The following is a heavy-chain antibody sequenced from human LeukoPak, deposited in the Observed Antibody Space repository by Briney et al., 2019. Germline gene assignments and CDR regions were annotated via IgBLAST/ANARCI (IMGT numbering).Heavy chain of an antibody. CDR3: ARALRTTRPFDY. Sequence: PGGSLRLSHAASGFTLSRHWTHWVRHAPAKGLVWVSRINSDGSSTSYADSVKRRFTISRDNAKNTLYLQMNSLRAEDTAVYYCARALRTTRPFDYWGQGTLVTVSS. D-gene: IGHD1-26*01. J-gene: IGHJ4*02. CDR1: GFTLSRHW. V-gene: IGHV3-74*01. CDR2: INSDGSST.